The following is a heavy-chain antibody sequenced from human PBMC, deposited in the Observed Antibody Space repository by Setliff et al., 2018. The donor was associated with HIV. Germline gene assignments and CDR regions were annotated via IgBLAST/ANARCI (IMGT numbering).Heavy chain of an antibody. V-gene: IGHV3-74*03. CDR1: GFIFKNYL. Sequence: GALRLSCAASGFIFKNYLMHWVRQVPGKGLMWVSHINSAGTNTTSADSVKGRFTISRDNAKNSLYLHMNSLRAEDTAVYYCARGLRGYRDGYYWGQGTLVTVSS. CDR3: ARGLRGYRDGYY. CDR2: INSAGTNT. J-gene: IGHJ4*02. D-gene: IGHD5-18*01.